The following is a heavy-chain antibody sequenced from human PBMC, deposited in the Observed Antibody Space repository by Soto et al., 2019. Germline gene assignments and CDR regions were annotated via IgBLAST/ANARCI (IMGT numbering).Heavy chain of an antibody. CDR2: INPGNGKT. D-gene: IGHD3-22*01. CDR3: ARGGYFDSSNYLAY. V-gene: IGHV1-3*01. J-gene: IGHJ4*02. Sequence: ASLKVSCKASGYTFTRYGINWVRQAPGRGLEWMGWINPGNGKTKYSQQFQGRVIIDRDTSASTEHMELRSLRPEDTAVYYCARGGYFDSSNYLAYWGLGTPVTVSS. CDR1: GYTFTRYG.